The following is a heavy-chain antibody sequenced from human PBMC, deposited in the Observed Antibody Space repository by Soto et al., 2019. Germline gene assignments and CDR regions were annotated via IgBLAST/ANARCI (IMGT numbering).Heavy chain of an antibody. CDR2: ISGSGGST. V-gene: IGHV3-23*01. CDR1: GFTFSSYA. Sequence: GGSLRLSCAASGFTFSSYAMSWVRQAPGKGLEWVSAISGSGGSTYYADSVKGRFTISRDNSKNTLYLQMNSLRAEDTAVYYCAKGELYSSSWYYFDYWGQGTLVTVSS. CDR3: AKGELYSSSWYYFDY. D-gene: IGHD6-13*01. J-gene: IGHJ4*02.